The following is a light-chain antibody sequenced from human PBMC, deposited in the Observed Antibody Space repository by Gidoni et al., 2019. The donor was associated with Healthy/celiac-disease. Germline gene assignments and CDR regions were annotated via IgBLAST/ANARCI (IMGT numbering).Light chain of an antibody. CDR3: QQYGSSPRT. CDR2: GAS. J-gene: IGKJ1*01. V-gene: IGKV3-20*01. Sequence: EIVLTQSTGTLSLSPGERVTLSCRASQSVSSSYLAWYQQKPGQAPRLLIYGASSRATGIPDRFSGSGSGTDFTLTISRLEPEDFAVYYCQQYGSSPRTFXHXTKVEIK. CDR1: QSVSSSY.